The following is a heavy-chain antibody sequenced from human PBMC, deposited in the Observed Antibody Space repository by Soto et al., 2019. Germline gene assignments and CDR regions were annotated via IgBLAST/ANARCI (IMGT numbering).Heavy chain of an antibody. CDR3: ARLSRDASTLHYFDY. CDR1: GYTVSNYW. J-gene: IGHJ4*02. CDR2: IDPRYSYT. V-gene: IGHV5-10-1*01. D-gene: IGHD2-2*01. Sequence: GESLKVSCNASGYTVSNYWISWVRQMPGKGLEWMGRIDPRYSYTNYSPSFQGHVTISADKSITTAYLQWSSLRASDTAMYYCARLSRDASTLHYFDYWGQSTLVTVSS.